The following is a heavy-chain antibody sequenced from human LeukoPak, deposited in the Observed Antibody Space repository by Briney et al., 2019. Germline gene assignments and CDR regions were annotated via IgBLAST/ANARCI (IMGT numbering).Heavy chain of an antibody. V-gene: IGHV1-18*01. CDR3: ARDGLGCSSTSCPFGY. D-gene: IGHD2-2*01. J-gene: IGHJ4*02. CDR1: GYTFTSYG. Sequence: ASVKVSCKASGYTFTSYGISWVRQAPGQGLEWMGWISAYNGNTNYAQKLQGRVTMTTDTSTSTAYMELRSLRSDDTAVYYCARDGLGCSSTSCPFGYWGQGTLVTVSS. CDR2: ISAYNGNT.